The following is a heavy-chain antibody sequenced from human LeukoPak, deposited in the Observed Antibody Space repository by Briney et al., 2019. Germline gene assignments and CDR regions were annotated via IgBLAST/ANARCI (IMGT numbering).Heavy chain of an antibody. CDR2: IYYSGST. Sequence: SETLSLTCTVSGGSISSYYWSWIRQPPGKGLEWIGYIYYSGSTNYNPSLKSRVTISVDTSKNQFSLKLSSVTAADTAVYYCARRSNYYDSSSFDYWGQGTLVTVSS. CDR3: ARRSNYYDSSSFDY. J-gene: IGHJ4*02. D-gene: IGHD3-22*01. CDR1: GGSISSYY. V-gene: IGHV4-59*01.